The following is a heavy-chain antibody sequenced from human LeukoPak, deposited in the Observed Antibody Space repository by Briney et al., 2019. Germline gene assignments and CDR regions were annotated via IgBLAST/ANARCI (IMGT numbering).Heavy chain of an antibody. CDR3: ARVQAGVGPGH. CDR1: GGSLSGYY. Sequence: SETLSLTCVVYGGSLSGYYWSWIRQPPGKGLEWIGEINHSGTTTYNPSLESRVTISVDPSKKQFSLKLTSVTAADTAVYYCARVQAGVGPGHWGQGTLVTVSS. J-gene: IGHJ4*02. CDR2: INHSGTT. D-gene: IGHD1-26*01. V-gene: IGHV4-34*01.